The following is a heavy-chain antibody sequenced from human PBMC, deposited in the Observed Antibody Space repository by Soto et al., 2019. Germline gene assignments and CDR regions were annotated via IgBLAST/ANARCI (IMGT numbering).Heavy chain of an antibody. CDR2: ISDDGINK. CDR3: ARGLVVVVTRDWFDP. Sequence: GGSLRLSCAASGFTFSNYAMHWVRQAPGKGPEWVAVISDDGINKYYADSVKGRFAISRDKSKNTVYLQMNSLRAEDTAVYYCARGLVVVVTRDWFDPWGQGTLVTV. V-gene: IGHV3-30*09. D-gene: IGHD3-22*01. CDR1: GFTFSNYA. J-gene: IGHJ5*02.